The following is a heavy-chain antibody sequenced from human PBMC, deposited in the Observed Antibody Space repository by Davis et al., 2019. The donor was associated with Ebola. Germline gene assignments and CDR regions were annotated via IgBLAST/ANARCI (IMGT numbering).Heavy chain of an antibody. Sequence: GESLKISCKASGYNFATYWIGWVRQMPGKGLEYMGIIYPGDSQTRYSPSFQGQVTMSVDKSINTAYLQWSGLKASDTAMYYCARHYKGEGGHSYEDYWGQGTLVTVSS. V-gene: IGHV5-51*01. CDR2: IYPGDSQT. CDR3: ARHYKGEGGHSYEDY. D-gene: IGHD5-18*01. CDR1: GYNFATYW. J-gene: IGHJ4*02.